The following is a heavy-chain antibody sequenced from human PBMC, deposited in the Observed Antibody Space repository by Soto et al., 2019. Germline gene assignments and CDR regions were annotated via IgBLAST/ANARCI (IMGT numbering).Heavy chain of an antibody. J-gene: IGHJ5*02. Sequence: SETLSLTCAVSGYSISSSNWWGWIRQPPGKGLEWIGYIYYSGTTYYNPSLKSRVTMSVDTSKNQFSLKLTSVTAADTAVYYCASLKLGYSTFDPWGQGTLVTVSS. D-gene: IGHD5-18*01. CDR1: GYSISSSNW. V-gene: IGHV4-28*01. CDR3: ASLKLGYSTFDP. CDR2: IYYSGTT.